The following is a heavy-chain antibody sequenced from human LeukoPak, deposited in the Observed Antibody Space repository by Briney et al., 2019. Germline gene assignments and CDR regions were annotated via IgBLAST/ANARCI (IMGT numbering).Heavy chain of an antibody. V-gene: IGHV4-34*01. CDR2: INHSGST. Sequence: PSETLSLTSAVYGGSFSGYYWSWIRQPPGKGLEWIGEINHSGSTNYNPSLKSRVTISVDTSKNQFSLKLSSVTAADTAVYYCARRTKTYYYDSSGYSNWFDPWGQGTLVTVSS. CDR1: GGSFSGYY. D-gene: IGHD3-22*01. CDR3: ARRTKTYYYDSSGYSNWFDP. J-gene: IGHJ5*02.